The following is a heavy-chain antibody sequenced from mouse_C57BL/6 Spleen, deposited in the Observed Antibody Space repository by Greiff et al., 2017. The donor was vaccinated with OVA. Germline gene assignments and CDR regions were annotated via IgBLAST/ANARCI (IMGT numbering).Heavy chain of an antibody. J-gene: IGHJ4*01. D-gene: IGHD1-1*02. CDR1: GFSLTSYG. CDR2: IWSGGSS. Sequence: QVHVKQSGPGLVQPSQSLSITCTVSGFSLTSYGVHWVRQSPGKGLEWLGVIWSGGSSAYNAAFISSLSIRKDNYKSQVFFKMNSLQADDTAIYYCARRGWGGMDYWGKGTSGTVSS. CDR3: ARRGWGGMDY. V-gene: IGHV2-2*01.